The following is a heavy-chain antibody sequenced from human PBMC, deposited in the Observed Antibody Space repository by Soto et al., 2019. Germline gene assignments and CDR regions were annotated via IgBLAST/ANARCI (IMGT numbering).Heavy chain of an antibody. J-gene: IGHJ6*02. CDR1: GFTFSSYG. CDR2: ISYDGSNK. CDR3: AKDGGSSSWYGYYYYYYGMDV. V-gene: IGHV3-30*18. Sequence: RLSCAASGFTFSSYGMHWVRQAPGKGLEWVAVISYDGSNKYYADSVKGRFTISRDNSKNTLYLQMNSLRAEDTAVYYCAKDGGSSSWYGYYYYYYGMDVWGQGTTVTVSS. D-gene: IGHD6-13*01.